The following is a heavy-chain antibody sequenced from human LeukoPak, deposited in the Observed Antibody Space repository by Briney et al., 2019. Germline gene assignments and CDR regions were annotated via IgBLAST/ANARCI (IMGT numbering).Heavy chain of an antibody. CDR3: AKDYTNYYDSSGTIDY. V-gene: IGHV3-48*03. D-gene: IGHD3-22*01. J-gene: IGHJ4*02. Sequence: GGSLRLSCAASGFTFSSYEMNWVRQAPGKGLEWISYISSSGSTIYYADSVKGRFTISRDNAKNSLYLQMNSLRAEDTALYYCAKDYTNYYDSSGTIDYWGQGTLVTVSS. CDR1: GFTFSSYE. CDR2: ISSSGSTI.